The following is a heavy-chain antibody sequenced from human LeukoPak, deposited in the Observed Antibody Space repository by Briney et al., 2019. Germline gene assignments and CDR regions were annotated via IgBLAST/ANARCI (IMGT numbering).Heavy chain of an antibody. J-gene: IGHJ4*02. CDR3: AKRPLRYFDWLFRD. CDR1: GFTFSSYW. D-gene: IGHD3-9*01. Sequence: GGSLRLSCAASGFTFSSYWMSWVRQAPGKGLEWVANIKQDGSEKYYVDSVKGRFTISRDNSKNTLYLQMNSLRAEDTAVYYCAKRPLRYFDWLFRDWGQGTLVTVSS. CDR2: IKQDGSEK. V-gene: IGHV3-7*03.